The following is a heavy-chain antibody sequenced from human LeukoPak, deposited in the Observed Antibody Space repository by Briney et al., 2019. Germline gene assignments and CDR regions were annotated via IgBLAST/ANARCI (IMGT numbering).Heavy chain of an antibody. CDR2: ISSSSSYI. CDR3: ARVIAVAGTDYFDY. D-gene: IGHD6-19*01. J-gene: IGHJ4*02. Sequence: GGSLRLSCAASGFTFSSYSMNWVRQAPGKGLEWVSSISSSSSYIYYADSVKGRFTISRDNAKNSLYLQMNSLRAEDTAVYYCARVIAVAGTDYFDYWGQGTLVTVSS. V-gene: IGHV3-21*01. CDR1: GFTFSSYS.